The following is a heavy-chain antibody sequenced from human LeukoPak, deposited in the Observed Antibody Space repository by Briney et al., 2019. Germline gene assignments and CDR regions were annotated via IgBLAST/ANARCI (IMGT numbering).Heavy chain of an antibody. CDR3: SNVLVASP. CDR2: IDPNNGDA. D-gene: IGHD3-16*01. V-gene: IGHV1-2*06. J-gene: IGHJ5*02. CDR1: GYTFTNYY. Sequence: GASVKVSCKASGYTFTNYYIHWVRQAPGQGLEWVGRIDPNNGDANYAQKFQGRVTMTRDTSITTAYMELSSLRSDDTAAYYCSNVLVASPWGQGTLVTVSS.